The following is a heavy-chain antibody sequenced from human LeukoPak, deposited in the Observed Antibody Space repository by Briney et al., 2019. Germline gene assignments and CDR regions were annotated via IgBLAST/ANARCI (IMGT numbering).Heavy chain of an antibody. CDR3: ARGGARRDGYNFDAFEI. D-gene: IGHD5-24*01. V-gene: IGHV3-48*04. Sequence: GGSLRLSCAASGFTFSSYGMHWVRQAPGKGPEWISHISSRSTPIFYADSVKGRFTISRDNDKKTLYLQMSNLRAEDTAVYYCARGGARRDGYNFDAFEIWGQGTMVTVSS. CDR2: ISSRSTPI. CDR1: GFTFSSYG. J-gene: IGHJ3*02.